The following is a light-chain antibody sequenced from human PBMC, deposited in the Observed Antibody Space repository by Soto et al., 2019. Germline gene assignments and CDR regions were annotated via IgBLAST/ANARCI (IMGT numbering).Light chain of an antibody. CDR1: QSVSSN. Sequence: EIVMTQSPATLSVSPGERATLSCRASQSVSSNLAWYQQKPGQAPRLLIYGASTRATGIPARFSGSGSGTEFTLTISSLQSEDFAVYYCQQYNNWPPWPFGQGTKGEIK. J-gene: IGKJ1*01. CDR3: QQYNNWPPWP. V-gene: IGKV3-15*01. CDR2: GAS.